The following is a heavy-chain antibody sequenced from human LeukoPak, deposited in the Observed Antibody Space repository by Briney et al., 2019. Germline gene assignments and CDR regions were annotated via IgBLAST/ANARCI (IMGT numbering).Heavy chain of an antibody. CDR2: IYYSGST. D-gene: IGHD6-25*01. V-gene: IGHV4-59*01. J-gene: IGHJ3*02. CDR1: GGSISSYY. CDR3: ARDRLDAFDI. Sequence: SETQSLTCTVSGGSISSYYWSWIRQPPGKGLEWIGYIYYSGSTNYNPSLKSRVTISVDTSKNQFSLKLSSVTAADTAVYYCARDRLDAFDIWGQGTMVTVSS.